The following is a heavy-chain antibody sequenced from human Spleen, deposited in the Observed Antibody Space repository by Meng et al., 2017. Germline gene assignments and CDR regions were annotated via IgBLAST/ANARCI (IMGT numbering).Heavy chain of an antibody. CDR3: VKHSSDWSLDS. J-gene: IGHJ4*02. CDR1: DYTFTGYG. Sequence: QVQPVQSGPEVKKPGASVMVSCKASDYTFTGYGVSWVRQAPGQGLEWMAWLGAHDGDTSHAPKFQGRVTVSADRPTATAYMELRSLRSDDSALYYCVKHSSDWSLDSWGQGTLVTVSS. CDR2: LGAHDGDT. D-gene: IGHD6-19*01. V-gene: IGHV1-18*01.